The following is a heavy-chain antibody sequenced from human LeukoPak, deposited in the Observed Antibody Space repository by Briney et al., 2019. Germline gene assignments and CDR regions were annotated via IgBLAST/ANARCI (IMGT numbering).Heavy chain of an antibody. V-gene: IGHV3-23*01. CDR3: AKDSHSSSWTPIDY. Sequence: GGSLRLSCAASGFTFSSYAMSWVRQAPGKGLEWVSAISGSGGSTYYADSVKGRFTISRDNSKNTLYLQMNSLRAEDTAVYYCAKDSHSSSWTPIDYWGQGTLVTVSS. CDR2: ISGSGGST. J-gene: IGHJ4*02. CDR1: GFTFSSYA. D-gene: IGHD6-13*01.